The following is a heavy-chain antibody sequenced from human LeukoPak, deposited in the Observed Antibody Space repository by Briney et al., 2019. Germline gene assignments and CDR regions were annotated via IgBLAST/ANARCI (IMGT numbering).Heavy chain of an antibody. CDR1: GFTFSSYW. CDR2: IKQDGSEK. J-gene: IGHJ4*02. D-gene: IGHD6-13*01. CDR3: ARDGSLGPYSSTPPNFDY. Sequence: GGSLRLSCAASGFTFSSYWMSWVRQAPGKGLEWVANIKQDGSEKYYVDSVKGRFTISRDNAKNSLYLQMNGLRAEDTAVYYCARDGSLGPYSSTPPNFDYWGQGTLVTVSS. V-gene: IGHV3-7*01.